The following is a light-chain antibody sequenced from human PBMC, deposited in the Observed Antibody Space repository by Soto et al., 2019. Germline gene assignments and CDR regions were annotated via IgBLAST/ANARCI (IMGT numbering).Light chain of an antibody. CDR1: QSVSSYY. Sequence: EIVLTQSPGTLSLSPGERATLSCRASQSVSSYYLAWYQQKPGQAPRLLIYGASSRATGIPDRFSGSGSGTDFTLTINRLETEDFAVYYCQQYNRSPLTFGGGTKVEIK. J-gene: IGKJ4*01. V-gene: IGKV3-20*01. CDR2: GAS. CDR3: QQYNRSPLT.